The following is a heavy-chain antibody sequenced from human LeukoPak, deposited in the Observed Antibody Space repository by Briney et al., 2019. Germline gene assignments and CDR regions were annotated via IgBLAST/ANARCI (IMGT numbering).Heavy chain of an antibody. V-gene: IGHV3-30*02. D-gene: IGHD2-2*01. J-gene: IGHJ5*02. Sequence: GGSLRLSCAASGFTFSSYGMHWVRQAPGKGLEWVAFIRYDGSNKYYADSVKGRFTISRDNSKNTLYLQMNSLRAEDTAVYYCASLDIVVVPAASGTDWFDPWGQGTLVTVPS. CDR2: IRYDGSNK. CDR1: GFTFSSYG. CDR3: ASLDIVVVPAASGTDWFDP.